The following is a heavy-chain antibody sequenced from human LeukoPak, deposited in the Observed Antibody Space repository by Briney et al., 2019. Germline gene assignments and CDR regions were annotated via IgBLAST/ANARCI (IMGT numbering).Heavy chain of an antibody. J-gene: IGHJ4*02. CDR2: IYYSGST. CDR3: ARGRYYGSGSYTPQFDY. D-gene: IGHD3-10*01. Sequence: SETLSPTCTVSGGSISSYYWSWIRQPPGKGLEWIGYIYYSGSTNYNPSLKSRVTISVDTSKNQFSLKLSSVTAADTAVYYCARGRYYGSGSYTPQFDYWGQGTLVTVSS. V-gene: IGHV4-59*01. CDR1: GGSISSYY.